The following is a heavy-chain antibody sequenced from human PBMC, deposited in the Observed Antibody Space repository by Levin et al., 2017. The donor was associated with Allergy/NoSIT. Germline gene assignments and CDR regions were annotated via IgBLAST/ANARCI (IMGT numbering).Heavy chain of an antibody. CDR3: ARGGATKRPFDY. V-gene: IGHV1-8*01. D-gene: IGHD1-26*01. Sequence: GESLKISCKASGYTFTSYDINWVRQATGQGLEWMGWMNPNSGNTGYAQKFQGRVTMTRNTSISTAYMELSSLRSEDTAVYYCARGGATKRPFDYWGQGTLVTVSS. J-gene: IGHJ4*02. CDR1: GYTFTSYD. CDR2: MNPNSGNT.